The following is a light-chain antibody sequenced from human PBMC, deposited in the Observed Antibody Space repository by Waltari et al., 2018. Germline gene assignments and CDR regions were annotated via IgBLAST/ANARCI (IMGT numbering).Light chain of an antibody. V-gene: IGKV1-5*03. CDR1: QSISSW. J-gene: IGKJ2*01. CDR3: QQYNSYST. CDR2: KAS. Sequence: DIQVTQSPSTLSASVGDRVTITCRASQSISSWLAWYQQLPGKPPKLLIYKASTLQSGVPSRFSGSGSGTEFTLTISSLQPDDFATYYCQQYNSYSTFGQGTKLEIK.